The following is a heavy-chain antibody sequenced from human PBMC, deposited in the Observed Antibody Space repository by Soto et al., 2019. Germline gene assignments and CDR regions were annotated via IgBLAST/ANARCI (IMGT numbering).Heavy chain of an antibody. J-gene: IGHJ6*02. CDR1: GGSISSYY. CDR3: ARVGAIGGSSSSWYLDYYYYGMDV. D-gene: IGHD6-13*01. V-gene: IGHV4-59*01. CDR2: IYYSGST. Sequence: SETLSLTCTVSGGSISSYYWSWIRQPPGKGLEWIGYIYYSGSTNYNPSLKSRVTKSVDTSKNQFSLKLSSVTAADTAVYYCARVGAIGGSSSSWYLDYYYYGMDVWGQGTTLTVPS.